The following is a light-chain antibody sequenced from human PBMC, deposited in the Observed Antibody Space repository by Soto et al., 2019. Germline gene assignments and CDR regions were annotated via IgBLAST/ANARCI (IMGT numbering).Light chain of an antibody. CDR2: DVS. CDR1: SSDVGGYNY. V-gene: IGLV2-14*03. CDR3: SSYKISSVV. J-gene: IGLJ2*01. Sequence: QSVLTQPASVSGSPGQSITISCTGASSDVGGYNYVAWYQQHPGKAPKLMIYDVSNRHSGVSNRFSGSKSDTTASLTISGVQGDDEADYYCSSYKISSVVFGGGTKVTVL.